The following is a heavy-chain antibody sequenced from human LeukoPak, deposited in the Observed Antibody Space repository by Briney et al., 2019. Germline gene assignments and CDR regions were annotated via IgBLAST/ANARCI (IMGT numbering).Heavy chain of an antibody. J-gene: IGHJ4*02. CDR2: ISSSGSTI. Sequence: KPGGPLRLSCAASGFTFSDYYMSWIRQAPGKGLEWVSYISSSGSTIYYADSVKGRFTISRDNAKNSLYLQMNSLRAEDTAVYYCARVIEEIGYSSSSVSYFDYWGQGTLVTVSS. D-gene: IGHD6-6*01. V-gene: IGHV3-11*04. CDR1: GFTFSDYY. CDR3: ARVIEEIGYSSSSVSYFDY.